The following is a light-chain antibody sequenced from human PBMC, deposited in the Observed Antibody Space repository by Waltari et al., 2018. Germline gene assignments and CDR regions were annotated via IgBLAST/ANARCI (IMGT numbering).Light chain of an antibody. J-gene: IGLJ2*01. CDR1: RLRTYY. CDR3: NSRDSSGNHVL. Sequence: SSELTQDPAVSVALGQTVRITCQGDRLRTYYASWYQQRPGPAPVLVIYGKNNRPSGIPDRFSGSSSGNTASLTISGAQAEDEADYYCNSRDSSGNHVLFGGGTKLTVL. V-gene: IGLV3-19*01. CDR2: GKN.